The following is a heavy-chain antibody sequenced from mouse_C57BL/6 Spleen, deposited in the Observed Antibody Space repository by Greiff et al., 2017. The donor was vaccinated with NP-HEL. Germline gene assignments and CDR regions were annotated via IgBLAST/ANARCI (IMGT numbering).Heavy chain of an antibody. Sequence: QVQLQQSGPELVKPGASVKISCKASGYAFSSSWMNWVKQRPGKGLEWIGRIYPGDGDTNYNGKFKGKATLTADKSSSTAYMQLSSLTSEDSAVYFCARGGNSYFDVWGTGTTVTVSS. CDR2: IYPGDGDT. V-gene: IGHV1-82*01. J-gene: IGHJ1*03. CDR3: ARGGNSYFDV. CDR1: GYAFSSSW.